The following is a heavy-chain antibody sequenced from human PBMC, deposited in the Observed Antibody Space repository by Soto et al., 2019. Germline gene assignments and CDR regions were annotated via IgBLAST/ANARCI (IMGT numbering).Heavy chain of an antibody. D-gene: IGHD4-4*01. V-gene: IGHV3-21*01. CDR3: ARDFAPYSNYDPYYYYYYGMDV. CDR2: ISSSSSYI. CDR1: GFTFSSYS. J-gene: IGHJ6*02. Sequence: GGSLRLSCAASGFTFSSYSMNWVRQAPGKGLEWVSSISSSSSYIYYADSVKGRFTISRDNAKNSLYLQMNSLRAEDTAVYYCARDFAPYSNYDPYYYYYYGMDVWGQGTTVTVSS.